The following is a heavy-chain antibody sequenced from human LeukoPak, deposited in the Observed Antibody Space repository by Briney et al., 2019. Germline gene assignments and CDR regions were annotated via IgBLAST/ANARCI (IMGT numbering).Heavy chain of an antibody. V-gene: IGHV3-9*01. CDR2: ISWNSGSI. D-gene: IGHD4-17*01. Sequence: PGRSLRLSCAASGFTFDDYAMHWVRQAPGKGLEWVSGISWNSGSIGYADSVKGRFTISRDNAKNSLYLQMNSLRAEDTALYYCAKDKDGDYVLLPHAFDIWGQGTMVTVSS. CDR1: GFTFDDYA. J-gene: IGHJ3*02. CDR3: AKDKDGDYVLLPHAFDI.